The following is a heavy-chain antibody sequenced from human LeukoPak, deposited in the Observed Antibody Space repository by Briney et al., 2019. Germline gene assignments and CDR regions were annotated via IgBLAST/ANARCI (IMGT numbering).Heavy chain of an antibody. CDR2: IYHSGST. CDR3: ARDRLQLQS. J-gene: IGHJ5*02. V-gene: IGHV4-38-2*02. Sequence: SESLSLTRAVSVYSIRSGYYWGGIRQPPGKGLEWIGGIYHSGSTYYNPALKSRVTISVDTSKSPFSLCMCSVTAADTAVYYSARDRLQLQSWGQGTLVTVSS. D-gene: IGHD5-24*01. CDR1: VYSIRSGYY.